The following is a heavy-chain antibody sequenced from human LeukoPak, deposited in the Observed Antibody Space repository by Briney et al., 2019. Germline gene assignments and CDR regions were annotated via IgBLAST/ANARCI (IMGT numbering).Heavy chain of an antibody. CDR1: GDSVSSNSAA. J-gene: IGHJ5*02. Sequence: PSQTLSLTCAISGDSVSSNSAAWNLIRQSPSRGLEWLGRTYYRSKWYNDYAVSVKSRITINPDTSKNQFSLQLNSVTPEDTAVYYCARSSIAARRLQNWFDPWGQGTLVTVSS. CDR2: TYYRSKWYN. D-gene: IGHD6-6*01. V-gene: IGHV6-1*01. CDR3: ARSSIAARRLQNWFDP.